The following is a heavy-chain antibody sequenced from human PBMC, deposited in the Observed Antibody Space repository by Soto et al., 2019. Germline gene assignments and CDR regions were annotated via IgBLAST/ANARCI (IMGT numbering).Heavy chain of an antibody. CDR2: IRSKANSYAT. Sequence: EVQLVESGGGLVQPGGSLKLSCAASGFTFSGSAMHWVRQASGKGLEWVGRIRSKANSYATAYAASVKGRFTISRDDSKNTAYLQMNSLETEDTAVYYCTTYCSGGSCYSYYYYYYMDVWGKGTTVTVSS. CDR1: GFTFSGSA. V-gene: IGHV3-73*01. CDR3: TTYCSGGSCYSYYYYYYMDV. J-gene: IGHJ6*03. D-gene: IGHD2-15*01.